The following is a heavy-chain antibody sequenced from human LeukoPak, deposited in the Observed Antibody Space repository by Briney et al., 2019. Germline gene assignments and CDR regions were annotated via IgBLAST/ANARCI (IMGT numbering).Heavy chain of an antibody. CDR3: ARDRALGYCSSTSCYLI. CDR1: GFTFSSYS. D-gene: IGHD2-2*01. CDR2: ISSSSSTI. Sequence: GGFLRLSCAASGFTFSSYSMNWVRQAPGKGLEWVSYISSSSSTIYYADSVKGRFTISRDNAKNSLYLQMNSLRAEDTAVYYCARDRALGYCSSTSCYLIWGQGTLVTVSS. V-gene: IGHV3-48*04. J-gene: IGHJ4*02.